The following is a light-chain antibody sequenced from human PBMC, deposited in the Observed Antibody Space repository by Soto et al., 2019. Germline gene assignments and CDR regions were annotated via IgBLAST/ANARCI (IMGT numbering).Light chain of an antibody. J-gene: IGLJ3*02. CDR2: GND. CDR1: SSNIGAPFD. Sequence: QSVLTQPPSVSGAPGQRVTISCSGSSSNIGAPFDVLWYQQVPGSAPKIVIYGNDNRPSGVPGRFSGSKSGTSASLAITGLQAEDEADYFCQSHDNSLSAWVFGGGTKLTVL. V-gene: IGLV1-40*01. CDR3: QSHDNSLSAWV.